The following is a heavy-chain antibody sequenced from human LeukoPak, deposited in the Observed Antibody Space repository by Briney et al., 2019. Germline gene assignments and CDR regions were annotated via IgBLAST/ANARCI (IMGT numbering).Heavy chain of an antibody. D-gene: IGHD4-17*01. CDR2: IIQDGSDK. CDR3: ARDKYGDYDY. Sequence: PGGSLRLSCAASGFTFSSYWMSWVRQAPGKGLEWVANIIQDGSDKYYVDSVKGRFTISRDNAKNSLYLQMNGLSAEDTAVYYCARDKYGDYDYWGQGTLVTVSS. V-gene: IGHV3-7*01. CDR1: GFTFSSYW. J-gene: IGHJ4*02.